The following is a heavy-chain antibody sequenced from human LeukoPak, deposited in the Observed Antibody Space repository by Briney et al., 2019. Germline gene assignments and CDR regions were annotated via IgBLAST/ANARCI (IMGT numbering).Heavy chain of an antibody. CDR1: GGSISSGGYY. V-gene: IGHV4-30-2*01. Sequence: SQTLCLTCTVSGGSISSGGYYWSWIRQPPGKGLEWIGYIYHSGSTYYNPSLKSRVTISVDRSKNQFSLKPSSVTAADTAVYYCASSPPGAKGKFTPYYFDYWGQGTLVTVSS. CDR3: ASSPPGAKGKFTPYYFDY. J-gene: IGHJ4*02. D-gene: IGHD4/OR15-4a*01. CDR2: IYHSGST.